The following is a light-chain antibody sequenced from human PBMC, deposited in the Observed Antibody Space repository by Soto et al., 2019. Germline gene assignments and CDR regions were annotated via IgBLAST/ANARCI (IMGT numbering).Light chain of an antibody. CDR1: QSVSSSY. Sequence: EIVLTQSPSTLSLSPGKRATLSCRASQSVSSSYLAWYQQKPGHTPRPLIYGASSRAIGIPDRFSGSGSGTDFTLTISRLEPEDFAVYYCKQYSSIPWTFGQGTKVDIK. J-gene: IGKJ1*01. V-gene: IGKV3-20*01. CDR3: KQYSSIPWT. CDR2: GAS.